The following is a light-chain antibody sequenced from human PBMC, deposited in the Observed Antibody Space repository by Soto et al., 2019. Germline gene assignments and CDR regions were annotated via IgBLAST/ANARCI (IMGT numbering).Light chain of an antibody. CDR3: CSYTSLSTVV. CDR1: SSDVGGYNH. Sequence: QSVLTQPASVSGSPGQSITISCTGTSSDVGGYNHVSWYQHSPGKAPKLILFAVSDRPSGVSHRFSGSKSGNTASLTISGLQAEDEADYYCCSYTSLSTVVFGGWTKLTVL. CDR2: AVS. J-gene: IGLJ2*01. V-gene: IGLV2-14*01.